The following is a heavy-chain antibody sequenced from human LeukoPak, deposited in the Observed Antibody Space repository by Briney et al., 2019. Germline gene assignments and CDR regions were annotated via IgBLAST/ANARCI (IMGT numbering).Heavy chain of an antibody. Sequence: PSETLSLTCIVSGGSISSGDYFWSWIRQSAGKGLEWIGRIYTSGSTNYNPSLKSRVTISVDTSKNQFSLKLTSVTAADTAVYYCARAPVSTAYLHYYSMDVWGKGTMVTVSS. J-gene: IGHJ6*04. CDR1: GGSISSGDYF. V-gene: IGHV4-61*02. CDR3: ARAPVSTAYLHYYSMDV. CDR2: IYTSGST. D-gene: IGHD3-16*01.